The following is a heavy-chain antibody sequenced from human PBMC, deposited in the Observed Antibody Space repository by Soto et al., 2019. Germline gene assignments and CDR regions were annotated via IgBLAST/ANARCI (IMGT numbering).Heavy chain of an antibody. CDR2: IYHSGST. CDR1: SGSISSSNW. J-gene: IGHJ4*02. Sequence: SETLSLTCAVSSGSISSSNWWSWVRQPPGKGLEWIGEIYHSGSTNYNPSLKSRVTMSVDTSKNQFSLKLSSVTAADTAVYYCARGLAYCGSDCYYPELFDYWGQGTLVTVSS. CDR3: ARGLAYCGSDCYYPELFDY. D-gene: IGHD2-21*02. V-gene: IGHV4-4*02.